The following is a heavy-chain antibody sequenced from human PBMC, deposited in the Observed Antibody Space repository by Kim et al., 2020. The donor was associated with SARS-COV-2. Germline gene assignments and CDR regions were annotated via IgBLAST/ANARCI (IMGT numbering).Heavy chain of an antibody. V-gene: IGHV3-7*01. Sequence: NIKQDGSEKHYVDSVKCRFTISRDNAKNSLSLQMNSLRDEDTAIYYCASYDYWGQGTLVTVSS. CDR2: IKQDGSEK. CDR3: ASYDY. J-gene: IGHJ4*02.